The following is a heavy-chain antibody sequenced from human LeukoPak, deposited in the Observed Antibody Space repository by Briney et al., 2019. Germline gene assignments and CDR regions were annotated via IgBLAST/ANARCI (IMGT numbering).Heavy chain of an antibody. J-gene: IGHJ3*02. Sequence: SETLSLTCTVSGGSISSSTYYWGWVRQPPGKGLEWIGSMYYSGSTYYNPSRKSRVTISVDTSKNQFSLKLSSVTAADTAVYYCARDRLRPHPTRIAHPESGGGWDAFDIWGQGTMVTVSS. CDR1: GGSISSSTYY. CDR2: MYYSGST. D-gene: IGHD6-13*01. CDR3: ARDRLRPHPTRIAHPESGGGWDAFDI. V-gene: IGHV4-39*07.